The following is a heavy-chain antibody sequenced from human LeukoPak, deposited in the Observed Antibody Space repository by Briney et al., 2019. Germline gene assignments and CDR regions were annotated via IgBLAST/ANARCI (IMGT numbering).Heavy chain of an antibody. D-gene: IGHD6-13*01. CDR3: ARDSRKPGIAAAVAGS. J-gene: IGHJ5*02. Sequence: GESLKISCKASGYTFTGYYMHWVRQAPGQGLEWMGRINPNSGGTNYAQKFQGRVTMTRDTSISTAYMELSRLRSDDTAVYYCARDSRKPGIAAAVAGSWGQGTLVTVSS. CDR2: INPNSGGT. V-gene: IGHV1-2*06. CDR1: GYTFTGYY.